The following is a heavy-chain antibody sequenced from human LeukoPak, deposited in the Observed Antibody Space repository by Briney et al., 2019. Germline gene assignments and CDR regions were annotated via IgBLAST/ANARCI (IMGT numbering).Heavy chain of an antibody. CDR1: GYTFTSYG. CDR2: ISAYNGNT. CDR3: ARDIIPLLGYCSSTSCYDYYYYGMDV. V-gene: IGHV1-18*01. Sequence: ASVKVSCKASGYTFTSYGISWVRQAPGQGLEWMGWISAYNGNTNYAQKLQGRVTMTTDTSTSTAYMELRSLRSDDTAVYYCARDIIPLLGYCSSTSCYDYYYYGMDVWGQGTTVTVFS. J-gene: IGHJ6*02. D-gene: IGHD2-2*01.